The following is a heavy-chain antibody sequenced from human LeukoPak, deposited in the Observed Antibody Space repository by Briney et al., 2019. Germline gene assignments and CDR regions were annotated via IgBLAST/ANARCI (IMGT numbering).Heavy chain of an antibody. CDR2: ISGSGGGT. D-gene: IGHD1-1*01. CDR3: ARDHNWAFDY. CDR1: GFTFSSYA. J-gene: IGHJ4*02. V-gene: IGHV3-23*01. Sequence: GGSLRPSCAASGFTFSSYAMSWVRQAPGKGLEWVSAISGSGGGTYYADSVKGRFTISRDNAKNSLYLQMNSLRAEDTAVYYCARDHNWAFDYWGQGTLVTVSS.